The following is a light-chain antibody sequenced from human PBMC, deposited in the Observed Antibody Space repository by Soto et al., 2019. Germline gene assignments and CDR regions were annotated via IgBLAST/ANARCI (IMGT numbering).Light chain of an antibody. Sequence: EIVLTQSPATLSLSPGERVTLSCRASQSVRSYLTWYQQKPGQAPRLLIYDASNRASGIPARFRGSGSGTGSPPTISSLEPEDLAVDDCQQRCNGPWTVGQGTKVEIK. V-gene: IGKV3-11*01. J-gene: IGKJ1*01. CDR2: DAS. CDR1: QSVRSY. CDR3: QQRCNGPWT.